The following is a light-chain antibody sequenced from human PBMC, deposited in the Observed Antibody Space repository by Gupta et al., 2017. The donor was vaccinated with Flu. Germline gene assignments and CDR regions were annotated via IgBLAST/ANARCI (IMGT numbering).Light chain of an antibody. J-gene: IGKJ2*01. CDR2: GAS. V-gene: IGKV1-39*01. CDR3: QESDTSLYT. CDR1: QSIDSY. Sequence: DIQMTQSPSSLSASVGDRVTITCRASQSIDSYLNWYQQRPGKAPKVLIYGASSLQSGVPSRFSGSGSETDFTPTISRLQPEDFATYYCQESDTSLYTFGQGTKLEIK.